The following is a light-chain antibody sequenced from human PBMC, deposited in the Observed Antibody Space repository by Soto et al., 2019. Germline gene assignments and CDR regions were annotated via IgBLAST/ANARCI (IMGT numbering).Light chain of an antibody. J-gene: IGKJ5*01. CDR3: QQRSNWPPIT. V-gene: IGKV3-11*01. CDR2: DVS. CDR1: QSVGTN. Sequence: EIVMTQSPATLSVSPGESATLSCRASQSVGTNVAWYQQKPGQAPRLLIYDVSYRATGIPVRFSGSGSGTDFTLTISSLEPEDAAVYYCQQRSNWPPITFGQGTRLEIK.